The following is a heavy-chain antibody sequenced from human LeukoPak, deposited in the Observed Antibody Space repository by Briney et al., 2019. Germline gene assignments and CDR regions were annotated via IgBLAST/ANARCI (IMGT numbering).Heavy chain of an antibody. V-gene: IGHV1-2*02. D-gene: IGHD3-22*01. Sequence: GASVKASCKASGGTFSSYAISWVRQAPGQGLEWMGWINPNSGGTNYAQKFQGRVTMTRDTSISTAYMELSRLRSDDTAVYYCARDRPSGYYIYWGQGTLVTVSS. J-gene: IGHJ4*02. CDR1: GGTFSSYA. CDR3: ARDRPSGYYIY. CDR2: INPNSGGT.